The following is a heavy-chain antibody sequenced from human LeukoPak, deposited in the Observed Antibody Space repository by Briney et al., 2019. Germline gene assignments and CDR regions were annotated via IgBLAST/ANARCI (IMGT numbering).Heavy chain of an antibody. D-gene: IGHD3-16*01. CDR3: ARGIRISNLDY. CDR1: GYSLSTYY. Sequence: GASVKVSCKVSGYSLSTYYMHWVRQAPGQGLEWMGTIHPSGDSTNYAPKFQGRVTMTRDMSTSTVYMEASSLRSDDTAVYFCARGIRISNLDYWGQGTLVTVSS. J-gene: IGHJ4*02. V-gene: IGHV1-46*01. CDR2: IHPSGDST.